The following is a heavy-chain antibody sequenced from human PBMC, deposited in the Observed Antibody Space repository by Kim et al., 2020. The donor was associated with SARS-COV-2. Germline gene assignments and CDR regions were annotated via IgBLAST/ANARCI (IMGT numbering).Heavy chain of an antibody. Sequence: ASVKVSCKASGYTFTSYDINWVRQATGQGLEWMGWMNPNSGNTGYAQKFQGRVTMTRNTSISTAYMELSSLRSEDTAVYYCARPIAAAGHDAFDIWGQGTMVTVSS. D-gene: IGHD6-13*01. J-gene: IGHJ3*02. V-gene: IGHV1-8*01. CDR2: MNPNSGNT. CDR3: ARPIAAAGHDAFDI. CDR1: GYTFTSYD.